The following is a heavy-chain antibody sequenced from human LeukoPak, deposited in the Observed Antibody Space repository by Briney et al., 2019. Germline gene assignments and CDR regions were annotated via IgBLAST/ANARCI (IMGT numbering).Heavy chain of an antibody. CDR3: ARAQGDSYGRDAFDI. CDR2: ISSSSSYI. CDR1: GFTFSTYA. Sequence: PGGSLRLSCVASGFTFSTYAMSWVRQAPGKGLEWVSSISSSSSYIYYADSVKGRFTISRDNAKNSLYLQMNSLRAEDTAVYYCARAQGDSYGRDAFDIWGQGTMVTVSS. D-gene: IGHD5-18*01. J-gene: IGHJ3*02. V-gene: IGHV3-21*01.